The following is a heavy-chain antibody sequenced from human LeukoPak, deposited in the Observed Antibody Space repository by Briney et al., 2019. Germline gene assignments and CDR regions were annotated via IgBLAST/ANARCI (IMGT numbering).Heavy chain of an antibody. J-gene: IGHJ5*02. Sequence: SETLSLTCAVSGGSLSRGRYSWSWARQPPGKGLEWIGYIYHSGSTYYNPTLKSRVTISVDRSKNQFSLKLSSVTAADTAVYYCARARGVVVPAAIFDPWGQGTLVTVSS. V-gene: IGHV4-30-2*01. CDR3: ARARGVVVPAAIFDP. D-gene: IGHD2-2*02. CDR1: GGSLSRGRYS. CDR2: IYHSGST.